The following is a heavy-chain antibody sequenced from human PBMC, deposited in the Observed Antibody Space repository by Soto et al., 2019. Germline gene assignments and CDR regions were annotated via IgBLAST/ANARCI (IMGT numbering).Heavy chain of an antibody. J-gene: IGHJ5*02. V-gene: IGHV1-8*01. Sequence: QVQLVQSGAEVKKPGASVKVSCKASGYTFTSYDINWVRQATGQGLEWMGWMNPNSGNTGYAQKFQGRVTLTRNTSISTAYKELSRLRSEDTAVYYCAREARTRGWFDPWGQGTLVTVSS. CDR3: AREARTRGWFDP. CDR1: GYTFTSYD. CDR2: MNPNSGNT.